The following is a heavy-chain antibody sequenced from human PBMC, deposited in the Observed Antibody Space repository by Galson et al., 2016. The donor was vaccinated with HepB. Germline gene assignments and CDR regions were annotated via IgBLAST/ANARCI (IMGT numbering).Heavy chain of an antibody. V-gene: IGHV1-3*01. Sequence: SVKVSCKASGYTFTSDAIHWLRQAPGQRPEWMGWINVENGHTKYSQKFQGRVTITRDTSASTAFMELSRLRSEDTSVYYCARGVGLHSTSAAFAFWGQGTLVTVSS. CDR3: ARGVGLHSTSAAFAF. CDR1: GYTFTSDA. J-gene: IGHJ4*02. CDR2: INVENGHT. D-gene: IGHD6-6*01.